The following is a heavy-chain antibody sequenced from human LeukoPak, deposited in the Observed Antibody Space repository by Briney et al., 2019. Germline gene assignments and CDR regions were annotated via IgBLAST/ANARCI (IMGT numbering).Heavy chain of an antibody. CDR3: ARGRGSYQLFDY. V-gene: IGHV3-48*04. CDR2: ITGSSSTI. Sequence: GGSLRLSCVASGFTFSTYGMNWVRQAPGKGLEWVSYITGSSSTIYYADSVKGRFTISRDNAKNSLYLQMNSLRAEDTAVYYCARGRGSYQLFDYWGQGTLVTVSS. J-gene: IGHJ4*02. CDR1: GFTFSTYG. D-gene: IGHD1-26*01.